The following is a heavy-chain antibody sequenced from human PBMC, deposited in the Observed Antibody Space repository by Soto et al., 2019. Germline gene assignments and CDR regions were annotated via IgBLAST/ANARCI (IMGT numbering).Heavy chain of an antibody. CDR3: ANGYCSSSSLNCFLDTYFLYGMDV. CDR2: ISWNSGSI. CDR1: GFTFDDFG. Sequence: EVQLVESGGGLVQPGRSLRLSCAASGFTFDDFGMHWVRQAPGKGLEWVSGISWNSGSIGYVDSVKGRFTISRDNAKNSLYLQMNGRRAEDTAWYYCANGYCSSSSLNCFLDTYFLYGMDVWVQETTVTVSS. D-gene: IGHD2-2*01. J-gene: IGHJ6*02. V-gene: IGHV3-9*01.